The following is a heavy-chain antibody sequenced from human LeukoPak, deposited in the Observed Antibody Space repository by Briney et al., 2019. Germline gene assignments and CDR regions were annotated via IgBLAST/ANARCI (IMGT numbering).Heavy chain of an antibody. CDR1: GFSFSSYG. CDR3: AKDRGEQLLVTSFDY. J-gene: IGHJ4*02. D-gene: IGHD6-19*01. CDR2: ISYDGSNK. Sequence: PGRSLRLSCAASGFSFSSYGIHWVRQAPGKGLEWVAVISYDGSNKYYVDSVKGRFTISRDNSKNTLYLQMNSLRDEDTAVYYCAKDRGEQLLVTSFDYWGQGTLVTVSS. V-gene: IGHV3-30*18.